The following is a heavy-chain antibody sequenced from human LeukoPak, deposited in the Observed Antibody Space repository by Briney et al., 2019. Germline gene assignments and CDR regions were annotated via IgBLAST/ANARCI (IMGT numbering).Heavy chain of an antibody. CDR2: IYPGDSDT. CDR3: ARITMVRGVMNFDY. CDR1: GYSFTSYW. D-gene: IGHD3-10*01. V-gene: IGHV5-51*01. Sequence: GESLKISCKGPGYSFTSYWIGWGRPMPGKGLGWMGIIYPGDSDTRYSPSFQGQVTISADKSISTAYLQWSSLKASDTAMYYCARITMVRGVMNFDYWGQGTLVTVSS. J-gene: IGHJ4*02.